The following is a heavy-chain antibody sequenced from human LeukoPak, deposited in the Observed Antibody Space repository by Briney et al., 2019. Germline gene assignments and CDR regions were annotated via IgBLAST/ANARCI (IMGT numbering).Heavy chain of an antibody. J-gene: IGHJ4*02. CDR1: GGSISSYY. Sequence: PSETLSLTCTVSGGSISSYYWSWIRQPPGKGLEWIGYIYYSGSTNYNPSLKSRVTISVDTSKNQFSLKLSSVTAADTAVYYCARENISGWYEGSGFDYWGQGTLVTVSS. D-gene: IGHD6-19*01. CDR3: ARENISGWYEGSGFDY. V-gene: IGHV4-59*01. CDR2: IYYSGST.